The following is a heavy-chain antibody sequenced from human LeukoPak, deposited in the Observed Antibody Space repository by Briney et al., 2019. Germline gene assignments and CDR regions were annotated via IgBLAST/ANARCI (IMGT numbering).Heavy chain of an antibody. J-gene: IGHJ4*02. Sequence: PGGSLRLSCAASGFTFSSYAMHWVRQAPGKGLEWVAVISYDGSNKYYADSVKGRFTISRDNSKNTLYLQMNSLRAEDTAVYYCARPPGGNSTVDYWGQGTLVTVSS. V-gene: IGHV3-30-3*01. CDR1: GFTFSSYA. D-gene: IGHD4-23*01. CDR2: ISYDGSNK. CDR3: ARPPGGNSTVDY.